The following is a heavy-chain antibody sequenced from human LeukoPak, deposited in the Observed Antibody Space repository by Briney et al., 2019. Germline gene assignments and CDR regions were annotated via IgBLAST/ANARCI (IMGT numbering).Heavy chain of an antibody. CDR1: GDSINTYY. J-gene: IGHJ4*02. CDR3: AKGGDFWSGYSLDY. D-gene: IGHD3-3*01. V-gene: IGHV3-23*01. CDR2: ISGSGGST. Sequence: ETLSLTCTVSGDSINTYYWSWVRQAPGKGLEWVSAISGSGGSTYYADSVKGRFTISRDNSKNTLYLQMNSLRAEDTAVYYCAKGGDFWSGYSLDYWGQGTLVTVSS.